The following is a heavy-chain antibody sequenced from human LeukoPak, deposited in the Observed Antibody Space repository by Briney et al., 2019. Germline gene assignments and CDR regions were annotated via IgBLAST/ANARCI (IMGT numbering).Heavy chain of an antibody. D-gene: IGHD3-22*01. CDR1: GGSISSSSYY. CDR3: ARVARIYYDSSGYRGYFDY. J-gene: IGHJ4*02. V-gene: IGHV4-39*07. Sequence: PSETLSLTCTVSGGSISSSSYYWGWIRQPPGKGLEWIGSIYYSGSTYYNPSLKSRVTISVDTSKNQFSLKLSSVTAADTAVYYCARVARIYYDSSGYRGYFDYWGQGTLVTVSS. CDR2: IYYSGST.